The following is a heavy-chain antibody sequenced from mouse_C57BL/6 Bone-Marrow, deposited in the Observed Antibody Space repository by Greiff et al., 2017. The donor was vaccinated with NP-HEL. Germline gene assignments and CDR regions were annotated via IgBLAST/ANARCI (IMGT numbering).Heavy chain of an antibody. Sequence: VQLQQSGAELVRPGASVKLSCTASGFNIKDDYMHWVKQRPEQGLEWIGWIDPENGDTEYASKLQGKATIPADTSSNTAYLHLSSLKSEDTAVYYCTTDSNYGYFDVWGTGTTVTVSS. V-gene: IGHV14-4*01. CDR1: GFNIKDDY. J-gene: IGHJ1*03. CDR2: IDPENGDT. CDR3: TTDSNYGYFDV. D-gene: IGHD2-5*01.